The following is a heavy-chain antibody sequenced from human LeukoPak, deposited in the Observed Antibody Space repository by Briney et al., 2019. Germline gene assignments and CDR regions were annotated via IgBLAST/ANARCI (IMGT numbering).Heavy chain of an antibody. CDR1: GFTFSSYA. CDR3: AKASSGLYEKFDY. V-gene: IGHV3-23*01. J-gene: IGHJ4*02. D-gene: IGHD2-15*01. Sequence: PGGSLRLSCAASGFTFSSYAMSWVRQAPGKGLEWVSVISGSGGSTYYADSVKGRFTISRDNSKNTLYLQMNSLRAEDTAVYYCAKASSGLYEKFDYWGQGTPVTVSS. CDR2: ISGSGGST.